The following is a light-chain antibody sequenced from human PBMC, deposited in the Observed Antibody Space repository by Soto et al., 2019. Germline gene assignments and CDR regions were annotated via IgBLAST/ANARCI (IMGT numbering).Light chain of an antibody. J-gene: IGKJ3*01. CDR3: QQYNNWPFT. CDR2: GAS. Sequence: IVMTQSPATLYVTTGERATRSCRASQSVSSNLAWYQQKPGQAPRLLIYGASTRATGIPARFSGSGSGTEFTLTISSLQSEDFAVYYCQQYNNWPFTFGPGTKVDIK. V-gene: IGKV3-15*01. CDR1: QSVSSN.